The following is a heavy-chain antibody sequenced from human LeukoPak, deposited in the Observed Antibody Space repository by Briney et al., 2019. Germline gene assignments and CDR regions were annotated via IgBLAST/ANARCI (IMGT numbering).Heavy chain of an antibody. J-gene: IGHJ6*03. CDR3: AREFVLRYFEGYMDV. CDR1: GFTFRSYS. CDR2: ISSGSGTI. V-gene: IGHV3-48*01. D-gene: IGHD3-9*01. Sequence: GGSLRLSCAASGFTFRSYSMNWVRQAPGKGLEWLSYISSGSGTIYYADSVKGRFTISRDNAENLLYLQMNRLRAEDTAVYYCAREFVLRYFEGYMDVWGKGTTVTVSS.